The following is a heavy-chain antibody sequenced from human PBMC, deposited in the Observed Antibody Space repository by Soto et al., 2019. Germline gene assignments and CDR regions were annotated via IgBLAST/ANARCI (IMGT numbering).Heavy chain of an antibody. D-gene: IGHD1-26*01. V-gene: IGHV4-31*03. J-gene: IGHJ4*02. Sequence: TLSLTCTVSGGSISSGGYYWSWIRQHPGKGLEWIGYIYYSGSTYYNPSLKSRVTISVDTSKNQFSLKLSSVTAADTAVYYCARGWELLDLDYWGQGTLVTVSS. CDR3: ARGWELLDLDY. CDR2: IYYSGST. CDR1: GGSISSGGYY.